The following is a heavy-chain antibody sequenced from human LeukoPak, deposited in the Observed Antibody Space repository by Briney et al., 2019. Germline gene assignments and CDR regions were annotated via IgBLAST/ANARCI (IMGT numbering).Heavy chain of an antibody. CDR2: VNLQGST. CDR3: AREGGPYRPLDY. CDR1: GGSITSTNY. V-gene: IGHV4-4*02. Sequence: SATLSLTCGVSGGSITSTNYWTWVRQPPGKGLEWIGEVNLQGSTNYNPSLMGRVAISEDMSENHISLQLTAVTAADTAVYYCAREGGPYRPLDYSGQGTLVTVSS. J-gene: IGHJ4*02.